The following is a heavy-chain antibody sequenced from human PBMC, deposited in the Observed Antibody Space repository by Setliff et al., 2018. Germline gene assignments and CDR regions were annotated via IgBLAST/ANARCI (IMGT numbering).Heavy chain of an antibody. Sequence: GASVKVSCKVSGGAFTSHGVSWVRQAPGQGLERMGGIIPLSDITSYAQTLQGRVTITADKPTNTVNMELSSLRSEDTAVYYCARVGFRGVMSAYFDFWGQGTQVTVSS. V-gene: IGHV1-69*10. CDR2: IIPLSDIT. J-gene: IGHJ4*02. CDR1: GGAFTSHG. CDR3: ARVGFRGVMSAYFDF. D-gene: IGHD3-10*01.